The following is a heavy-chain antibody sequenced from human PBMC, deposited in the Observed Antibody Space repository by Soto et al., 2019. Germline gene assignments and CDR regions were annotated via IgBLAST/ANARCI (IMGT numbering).Heavy chain of an antibody. D-gene: IGHD3-22*01. J-gene: IGHJ6*02. Sequence: ASVKVSCKASGYTFTSYGISWVRRAPGQGLEWMGWISAYNGNTNYAQKLQGRVTMTTDTSTSTAYMELRSLRSDDTAVYYCARDSLYYYDSSGYYFSDYYGMDVWGQGTTVTVSS. CDR2: ISAYNGNT. V-gene: IGHV1-18*01. CDR1: GYTFTSYG. CDR3: ARDSLYYYDSSGYYFSDYYGMDV.